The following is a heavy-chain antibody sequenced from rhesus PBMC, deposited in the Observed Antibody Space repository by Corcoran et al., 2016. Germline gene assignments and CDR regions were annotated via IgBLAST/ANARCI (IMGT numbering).Heavy chain of an antibody. CDR1: GFTFSRSG. Sequence: EVQQVESGGGLAQPGGSLRLSCAASGFTFSRSGMYWVRQAPGKGLEWISAISSGGVGTYYGDSVKGRFTISRDNSKNTLSLQMNSLRAEDTAVYYCAKVRGDYCSGGVCYLDYWGQGVLVTVSS. D-gene: IGHD2-39*02. V-gene: IGHV3S25*01. J-gene: IGHJ4*01. CDR2: ISSGGVGT. CDR3: AKVRGDYCSGGVCYLDY.